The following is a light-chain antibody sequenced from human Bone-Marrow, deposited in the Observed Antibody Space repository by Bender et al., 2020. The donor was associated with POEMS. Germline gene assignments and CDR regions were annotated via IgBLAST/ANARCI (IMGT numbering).Light chain of an antibody. CDR1: SSNIGRNA. J-gene: IGLJ3*02. Sequence: QSVLTQPPSVSGTPGQRVTISCSGSSSNIGRNAVHWYQQLPGTAPKLLIYSNTERPSGVPDRFSGSRSGTSASLAISGLQSEDEADYYCAAWDDSVDGLWVFGGGTKLTVL. CDR3: AAWDDSVDGLWV. V-gene: IGLV1-44*01. CDR2: SNT.